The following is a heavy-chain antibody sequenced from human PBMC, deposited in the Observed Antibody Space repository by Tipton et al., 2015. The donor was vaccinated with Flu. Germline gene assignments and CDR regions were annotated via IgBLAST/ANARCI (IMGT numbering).Heavy chain of an antibody. J-gene: IGHJ4*02. D-gene: IGHD6-13*01. CDR2: IYSGGST. CDR3: ARGTGIAAAGTFDY. V-gene: IGHV3-53*01. CDR1: GFTVSSNY. Sequence: QLVQSGGGLIQPGGSLRLSCAASGFTVSSNYMSWVRQAPGKGLEWVSVIYSGGSTYYADSVKGRFTISRDNSKNALYLQMNSLRAEDTAVYYCARGTGIAAAGTFDYWGQGTLVTVSS.